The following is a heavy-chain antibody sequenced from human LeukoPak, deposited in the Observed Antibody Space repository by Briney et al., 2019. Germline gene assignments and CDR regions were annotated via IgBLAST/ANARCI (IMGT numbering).Heavy chain of an antibody. Sequence: GESLRLSCAASGITARSNYMNWVRQTAGKGLEWVSVIYSGDRAYYADSVKDRFAISRDNSKNTLYLQMNSLRAEDTAVYYCAKGTHYYDSSGYWGAFDIWGQGTMVTVSS. V-gene: IGHV3-66*01. CDR2: IYSGDRA. D-gene: IGHD3-22*01. CDR3: AKGTHYYDSSGYWGAFDI. CDR1: GITARSNY. J-gene: IGHJ3*02.